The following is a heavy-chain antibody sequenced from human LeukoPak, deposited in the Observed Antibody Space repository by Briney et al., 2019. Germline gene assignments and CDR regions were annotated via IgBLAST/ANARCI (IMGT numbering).Heavy chain of an antibody. CDR2: VAYSGRT. V-gene: IGHV4-59*08. CDR1: GGFISSYY. Sequence: PSETLSLTCTVSGGFISSYYWNWIRQSPGKGLEWIGYVAYSGRTDYNPSLKSRVTISIDTSKSQFSLKLTSVTAADTAVYYCARPGRGSSDDWHFDLWGRGTLVTVSS. CDR3: ARPGRGSSDDWHFDL. D-gene: IGHD6-13*01. J-gene: IGHJ2*01.